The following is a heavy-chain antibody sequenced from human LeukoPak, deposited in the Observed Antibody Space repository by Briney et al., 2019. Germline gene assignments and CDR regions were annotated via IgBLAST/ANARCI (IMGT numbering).Heavy chain of an antibody. CDR3: ASQMTTVEPLDY. V-gene: IGHV3-74*01. CDR1: GFTFSSYW. Sequence: GGSLRLSCAASGFTFSSYWMHWVRQAPGKGLVWVSRINSDGSSTSYADSVEGRFTISRDNAKNTLYLQMNSLRAEDTAVYYCASQMTTVEPLDYWGQGTLVTVSS. J-gene: IGHJ4*02. D-gene: IGHD4-23*01. CDR2: INSDGSST.